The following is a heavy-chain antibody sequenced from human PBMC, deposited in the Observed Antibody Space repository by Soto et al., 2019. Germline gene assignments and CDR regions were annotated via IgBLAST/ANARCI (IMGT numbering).Heavy chain of an antibody. Sequence: QLVESGGGLFQAWGSTRLSCLASGFTVSRYDMAWVRQAPGKGLEWASIIQTGGATYYTDSAQGRFTISKDHSRNTVYRQMSSLRVEDTGVYSCVRVLYDSGVVDFWGPGSPITVS. D-gene: IGHD3-10*01. CDR3: VRVLYDSGVVDF. J-gene: IGHJ4*02. CDR2: IQTGGAT. CDR1: GFTVSRYD. V-gene: IGHV3-53*01.